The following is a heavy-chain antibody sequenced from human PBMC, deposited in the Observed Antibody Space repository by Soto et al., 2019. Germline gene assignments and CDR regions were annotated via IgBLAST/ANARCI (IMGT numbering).Heavy chain of an antibody. CDR2: IIPMFGTA. CDR3: AEGSTAWGLFDF. D-gene: IGHD2-21*02. CDR1: GGTSSTSA. V-gene: IGHV1-69*13. Sequence: SVKVSCKASGGTSSTSAINWVRQAPGQGLEWMGSIIPMFGTANYALKFEGRVTMTADESTRTAYMEVSSLRSEDTAVYFCAEGSTAWGLFDFWGQGTLVTVSS. J-gene: IGHJ4*02.